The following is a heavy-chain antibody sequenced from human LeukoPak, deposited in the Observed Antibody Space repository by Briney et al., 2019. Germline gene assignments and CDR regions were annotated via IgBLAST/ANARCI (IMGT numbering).Heavy chain of an antibody. CDR1: GYTFTGYY. CDR3: ARNAIPFDY. Sequence: ASVKVSCKASGYTFTGYYVHWVRQAPGQGLEWMGRINPNSGGTNYAQKSRGRVTMTRDTSISTAYMELSRLRSDDTAVYYCARNAIPFDYWGQGTLVTVSS. CDR2: INPNSGGT. D-gene: IGHD2-8*01. V-gene: IGHV1-2*06. J-gene: IGHJ4*02.